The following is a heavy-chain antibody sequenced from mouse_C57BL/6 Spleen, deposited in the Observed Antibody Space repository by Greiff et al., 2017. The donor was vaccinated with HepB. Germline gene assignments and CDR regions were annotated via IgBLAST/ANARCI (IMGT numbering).Heavy chain of an antibody. CDR3: ARLGRGYGGYYYAMDY. J-gene: IGHJ4*01. CDR1: GYTFTDYN. V-gene: IGHV1-18*01. D-gene: IGHD1-1*02. Sequence: VQLQQSGPELVKPGASVKIPCKASGYTFTDYNMDWVKQSHGKSLEWIGDINPNNGGTIYNQKFKGKATLTVDKSSSTAYMELRSLTSEDTAVYYCARLGRGYGGYYYAMDYWGQGTSVTVSS. CDR2: INPNNGGT.